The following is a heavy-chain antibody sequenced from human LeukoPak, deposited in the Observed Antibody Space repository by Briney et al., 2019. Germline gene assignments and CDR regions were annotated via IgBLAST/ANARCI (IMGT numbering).Heavy chain of an antibody. V-gene: IGHV3-23*01. Sequence: GGSLRLSCAASGFTFSSYAMSWVRQAPGKGLEWVSAISGSGGSTYYADSVKGRFTISRDNSKNTLYLQMNSLRAEDTAVYYCAKDKAAAGTPNWFDPWGQGTLVAVSS. CDR1: GFTFSSYA. CDR2: ISGSGGST. CDR3: AKDKAAAGTPNWFDP. J-gene: IGHJ5*02. D-gene: IGHD6-13*01.